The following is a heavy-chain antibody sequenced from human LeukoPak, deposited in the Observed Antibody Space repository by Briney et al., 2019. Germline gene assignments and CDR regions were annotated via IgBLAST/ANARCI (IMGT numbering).Heavy chain of an antibody. J-gene: IGHJ3*01. CDR1: GYSFVNYW. CDR3: ARHAGTTFTVNDAFDL. V-gene: IGHV5-51*01. D-gene: IGHD1-1*01. Sequence: GESLMISCWGSGYSFVNYWIGWVRQLPGKSLEGLVVIYHGDCGSRNSPSFQGQVTISVDRSIRTLYLHWSSLKASDTAIYYCARHAGTTFTVNDAFDLWGQGTKVTVSS. CDR2: IYHGDCGS.